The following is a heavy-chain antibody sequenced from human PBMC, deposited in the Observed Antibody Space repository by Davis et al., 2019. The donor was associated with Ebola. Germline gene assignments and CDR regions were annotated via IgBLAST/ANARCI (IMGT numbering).Heavy chain of an antibody. J-gene: IGHJ4*02. Sequence: AASVKVSCKASGYRFTGYYIHWVRQAPGQGPEWMGRIDPNSGGTNSAQKFQGRVTMTMDTSVSTAYMELSSLRSDDTAVYYCARETGYYGSDYFDYWGQGTLVTVSS. CDR3: ARETGYYGSDYFDY. CDR1: GYRFTGYY. CDR2: IDPNSGGT. D-gene: IGHD1-26*01. V-gene: IGHV1-2*06.